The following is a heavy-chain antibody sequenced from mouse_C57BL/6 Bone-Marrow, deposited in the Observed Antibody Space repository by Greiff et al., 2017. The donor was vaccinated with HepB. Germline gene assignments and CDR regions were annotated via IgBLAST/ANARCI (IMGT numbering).Heavy chain of an antibody. D-gene: IGHD2-3*01. V-gene: IGHV1-72*01. CDR3: ARWGDGYNEESDYGYFDV. Sequence: VQLQQPGAELVKPGASVKLSCTASGYTFTSYWMHWVKQRPGRGLEWIGWIDPNSGGNKYNKTFKSKATLTVDKPSSTAYVQLSILTSEDSAVYYGARWGDGYNEESDYGYFDVWGTGTTVTVSS. CDR2: IDPNSGGN. CDR1: GYTFTSYW. J-gene: IGHJ1*03.